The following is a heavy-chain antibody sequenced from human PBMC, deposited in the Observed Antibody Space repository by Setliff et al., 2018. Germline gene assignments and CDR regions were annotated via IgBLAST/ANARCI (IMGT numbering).Heavy chain of an antibody. CDR3: ARDVFPYHYEGAFDI. J-gene: IGHJ3*02. D-gene: IGHD3-22*01. V-gene: IGHV1-46*01. Sequence: GASVKVSCKASGGTFANDNFDWVRQAPGQGLEWMGGINPSGGSTSYAQKFQGRVTMTRDTSTSTVYMDMSSLRSEDTAVYYCARDVFPYHYEGAFDIWGQGTMVTVSS. CDR2: INPSGGST. CDR1: GGTFANDN.